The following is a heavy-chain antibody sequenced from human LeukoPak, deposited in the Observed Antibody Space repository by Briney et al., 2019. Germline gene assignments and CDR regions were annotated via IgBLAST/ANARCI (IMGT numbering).Heavy chain of an antibody. CDR3: ARASVRGVNFDY. V-gene: IGHV1-2*02. D-gene: IGHD3-10*01. CDR1: GYTFTGYY. J-gene: IGHJ4*02. CDR2: INPNSGGT. Sequence: ASVKVSCKASGYTFTGYYMHWVRQAPGQGLEWMGWINPNSGGTNYAQKFQGRVTMTRDTSISTAYMELSRLRSDDTAVYYCARASVRGVNFDYWGQGTLVTVSS.